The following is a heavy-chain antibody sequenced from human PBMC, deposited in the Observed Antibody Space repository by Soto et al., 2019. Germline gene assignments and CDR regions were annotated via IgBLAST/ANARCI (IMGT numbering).Heavy chain of an antibody. Sequence: QVQLVQSGAEVKKPGASVKVSCKASGYTFTSYDINWVRQATVQGLEWMGWMNPNSGNTVYAQKFQGRVTMTRNTSISTAYMELSSRRSEDTAVYYCARERSYGLDYWGQGTLVTVSS. D-gene: IGHD5-18*01. CDR2: MNPNSGNT. CDR1: GYTFTSYD. J-gene: IGHJ4*02. V-gene: IGHV1-8*01. CDR3: ARERSYGLDY.